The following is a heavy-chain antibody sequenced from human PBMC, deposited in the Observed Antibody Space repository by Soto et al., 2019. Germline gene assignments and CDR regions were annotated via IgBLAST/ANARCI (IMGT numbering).Heavy chain of an antibody. CDR1: GGSINSYY. J-gene: IGHJ6*02. CDR2: IYYSGST. V-gene: IGHV4-59*01. Sequence: PSETLSLTCTVSGGSINSYYWSWIRQPPGKGLEWIGYIYYSGSTNYNPSLKSRVTISVDTSKNQFSLKLSSVTAADTAVYYCARDIPVDVVVPAATRGYGMDVWGQGTTVTVSS. CDR3: ARDIPVDVVVPAATRGYGMDV. D-gene: IGHD2-2*01.